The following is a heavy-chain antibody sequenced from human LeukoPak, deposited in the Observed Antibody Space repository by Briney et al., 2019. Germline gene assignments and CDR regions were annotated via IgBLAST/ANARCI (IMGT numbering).Heavy chain of an antibody. J-gene: IGHJ5*02. V-gene: IGHV5-51*01. CDR3: ARRTTMVRRVTDAWFDP. D-gene: IGHD3-10*01. CDR1: GYSFTSYR. Sequence: GSSLMISCKGAGYSFTSYRSCYVRRMRENARKWMESIGPGDSDTRYSPSFQGQVTMSADKSISTAYLQWSSLKPSDTAIYYCARRTTMVRRVTDAWFDPWGQGTLVTVSS. CDR2: IGPGDSDT.